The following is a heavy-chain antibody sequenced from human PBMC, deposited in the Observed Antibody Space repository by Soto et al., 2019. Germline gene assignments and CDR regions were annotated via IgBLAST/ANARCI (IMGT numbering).Heavy chain of an antibody. J-gene: IGHJ4*02. Sequence: EVQLVETGGGLIQPGGPLRLSCAAAGFTVSGNYMSWVRQAPGKGLEWVSVIYNGGGTYYADSVKGRFTISRDNSKNTLYLHMNSLRAEDTAVYYCASTRGSSYDYWGQGTLVTVSS. CDR2: IYNGGGT. D-gene: IGHD6-6*01. CDR3: ASTRGSSYDY. CDR1: GFTVSGNY. V-gene: IGHV3-53*02.